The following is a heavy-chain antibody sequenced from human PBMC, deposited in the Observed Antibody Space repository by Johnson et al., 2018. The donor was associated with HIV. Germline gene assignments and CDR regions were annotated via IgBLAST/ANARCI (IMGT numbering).Heavy chain of an antibody. Sequence: EVQLVESGGGVVQPGRSLRLSCAASGFTFSDYDMHWVRQATGEGLEWVSAIGSAGDTYYPGSVKGRFTISRENAKHSLYLQMNSLRAGDTAVYYCARGISQPYYNFWSGYHYPDAFDIWGQGTMVTVSS. CDR2: IGSAGDT. D-gene: IGHD3-3*01. J-gene: IGHJ3*02. CDR1: GFTFSDYD. V-gene: IGHV3-13*01. CDR3: ARGISQPYYNFWSGYHYPDAFDI.